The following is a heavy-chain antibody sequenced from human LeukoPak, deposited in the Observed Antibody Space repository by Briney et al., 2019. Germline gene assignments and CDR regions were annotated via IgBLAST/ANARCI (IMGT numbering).Heavy chain of an antibody. J-gene: IGHJ5*02. V-gene: IGHV1-18*01. CDR3: ASSGSRDNWFDP. CDR2: ISVYNGNT. CDR1: GYTFTNYG. Sequence: ASVEVSCKASGYTFTNYGISWVRQAPGQGLEWMGWISVYNGNTNYAQKFHGRVTMTTDTSTTTAYMELRSPRSDDTALYYCASSGSRDNWFDPWGQGTLVTVSS. D-gene: IGHD3-10*01.